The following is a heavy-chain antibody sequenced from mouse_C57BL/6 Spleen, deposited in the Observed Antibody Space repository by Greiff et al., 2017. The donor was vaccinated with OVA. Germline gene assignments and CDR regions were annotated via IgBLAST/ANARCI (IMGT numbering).Heavy chain of an antibody. D-gene: IGHD1-1*01. CDR1: GYTFTSYW. J-gene: IGHJ3*01. V-gene: IGHV1-64*01. CDR2: IHPNSGST. CDR3: ARGLTTVVATPAY. Sequence: VQLQQPGAELVKPGASVKLSCKASGYTFTSYWMHWVKQRPGQGLEWIGMIHPNSGSTNYNEKFKSKATLTVDKSSSTAYMQLSSLTSEDSAVYDCARGLTTVVATPAYWGQGTLVTVSA.